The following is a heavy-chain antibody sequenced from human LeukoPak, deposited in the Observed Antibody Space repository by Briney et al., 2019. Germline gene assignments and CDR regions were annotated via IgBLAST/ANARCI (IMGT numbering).Heavy chain of an antibody. CDR1: GFTFSSYW. D-gene: IGHD2-2*01. V-gene: IGHV3-74*01. CDR3: AREDLGYCSSTSCYHQLDY. J-gene: IGHJ4*02. CDR2: INSDGSST. Sequence: GGSLRLSCAASGFTFSSYWMHWVRQAPGKGLVWVSRINSDGSSTSYADSVKGRLTISRDNAKNTLYLQMNSLRAEDTAVYYCAREDLGYCSSTSCYHQLDYWGQGTLVTVSS.